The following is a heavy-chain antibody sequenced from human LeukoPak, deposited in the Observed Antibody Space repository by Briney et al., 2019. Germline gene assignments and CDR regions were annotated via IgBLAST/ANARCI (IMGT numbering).Heavy chain of an antibody. J-gene: IGHJ4*02. Sequence: GASVKVSCKASGYTFTGYYMHWVRQAPGQGLEGMGWINPNSGGTNYAQRFQGRVTMTRDTSISTAYMELSRLRSDDTAVYYCARGRPYYDILTGYPFDYWGQGTLVTVSS. D-gene: IGHD3-9*01. CDR2: INPNSGGT. V-gene: IGHV1-2*02. CDR3: ARGRPYYDILTGYPFDY. CDR1: GYTFTGYY.